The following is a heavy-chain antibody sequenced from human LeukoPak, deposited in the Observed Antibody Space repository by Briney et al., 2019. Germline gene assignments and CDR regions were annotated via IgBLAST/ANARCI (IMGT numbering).Heavy chain of an antibody. CDR3: VRGLWTAMGAGAY. CDR1: GFTFSSYS. D-gene: IGHD5-18*01. J-gene: IGHJ4*02. V-gene: IGHV3-48*01. CDR2: ISSSSSTI. Sequence: PGGSLRLSCAASGFTFSSYSMNWVRQAPGKGLEWVSYISSSSSTIYYADSVKGRFTISRDNSKSTLYLQMDSLRIEDTSMYYCVRGLWTAMGAGAYWGQGTLVAVSS.